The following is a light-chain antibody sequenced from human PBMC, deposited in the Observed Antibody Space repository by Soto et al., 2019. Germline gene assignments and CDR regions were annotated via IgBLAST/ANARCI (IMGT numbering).Light chain of an antibody. CDR1: QSVGSN. V-gene: IGKV3-15*01. J-gene: IGKJ5*01. CDR3: QQYNNWPPWT. Sequence: EIVMTQSPATLSVSPGERATLSCRASQSVGSNLAWYQQKPGQAPRLLIYGASTRATGIPARFSGSGSVTEFTLTISSLQSEDFAVYYCQQYNNWPPWTFGQGTRLEIK. CDR2: GAS.